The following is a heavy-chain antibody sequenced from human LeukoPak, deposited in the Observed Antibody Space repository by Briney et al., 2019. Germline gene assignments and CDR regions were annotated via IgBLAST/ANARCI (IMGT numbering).Heavy chain of an antibody. Sequence: SETLSLTCTVSGGSISSSSYYWGWIRQPPGKGLEWIGEINHSGSTNYNPSLKSRVNISVDTSKNQFSLKLSSVTAADTAVYYCARRSYYDILTGDHSNSDYWGQGTLVTVSS. CDR2: INHSGST. CDR1: GGSISSSSYY. CDR3: ARRSYYDILTGDHSNSDY. D-gene: IGHD3-9*01. V-gene: IGHV4-39*07. J-gene: IGHJ4*02.